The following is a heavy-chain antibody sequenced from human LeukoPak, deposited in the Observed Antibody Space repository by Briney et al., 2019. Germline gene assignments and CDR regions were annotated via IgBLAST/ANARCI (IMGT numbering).Heavy chain of an antibody. CDR2: INPNSGGT. J-gene: IGHJ4*02. CDR3: ARVLAGGDVDTSH. D-gene: IGHD5-18*01. CDR1: GYTFTGYY. V-gene: IGHV1-2*02. Sequence: ASVKVSCKASGYTFTGYYMHWVRQAPGQGLEWMGWINPNSGGTNYAQKFQGRVTMTRDTSISTAYMELSRLRSDDMAVYYCARVLAGGDVDTSHWGQGTLVTVSS.